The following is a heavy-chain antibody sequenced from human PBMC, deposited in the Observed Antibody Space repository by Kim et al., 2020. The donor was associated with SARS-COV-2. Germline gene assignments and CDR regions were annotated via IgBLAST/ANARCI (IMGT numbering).Heavy chain of an antibody. Sequence: SETLSLTCVVSGGSISSSNWWSWVRQPPGKGLEWIGEIYHTGSTNYNPSLKSRVTISVDKSKNQLSVNLSYATAADTAVYYCARVVTLVRGGTFVYYFDYWGQGTLVTVSS. J-gene: IGHJ4*02. D-gene: IGHD3-10*01. CDR1: GGSISSSNW. CDR2: IYHTGST. V-gene: IGHV4-4*02. CDR3: ARVVTLVRGGTFVYYFDY.